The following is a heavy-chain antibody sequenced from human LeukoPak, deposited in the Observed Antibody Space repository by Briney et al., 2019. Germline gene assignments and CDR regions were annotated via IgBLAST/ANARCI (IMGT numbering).Heavy chain of an antibody. CDR1: GGSISSHY. Sequence: SETLSLTCTVSGGSISSHYWSWIRQPPGKGLEWIGYIYYSGSTNYNPSLKSRVTISVDTSKSQFSLKLSSVTAADTAVYYCARAYGSGSYYKFAYYYYYMDVWGKGTTVTVSS. V-gene: IGHV4-59*11. CDR2: IYYSGST. D-gene: IGHD3-10*01. J-gene: IGHJ6*03. CDR3: ARAYGSGSYYKFAYYYYYMDV.